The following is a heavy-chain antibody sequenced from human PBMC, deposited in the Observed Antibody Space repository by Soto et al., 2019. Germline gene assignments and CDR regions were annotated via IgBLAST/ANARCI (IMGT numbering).Heavy chain of an antibody. Sequence: QVQLVESGGGVVQPGRSLRLSCAASGFTFSSYGMHWVRQAPGKGLEWVAVISYDGSNKYYADSVKGRFTMSRDNSKNPLDLQMNSLRAEDTAVYYCAKGLERYSSGWHVSYGMDVWGQGTTVTVSS. CDR2: ISYDGSNK. D-gene: IGHD6-19*01. V-gene: IGHV3-30*18. J-gene: IGHJ6*02. CDR1: GFTFSSYG. CDR3: AKGLERYSSGWHVSYGMDV.